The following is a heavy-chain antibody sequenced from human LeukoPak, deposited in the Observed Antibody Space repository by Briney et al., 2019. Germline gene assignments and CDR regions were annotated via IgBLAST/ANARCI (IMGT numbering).Heavy chain of an antibody. CDR1: GGSICSSSYY. Sequence: TSETLSLTCTVSGGSICSSSYYWGWFRQPPGEGLEWIGSIYYSGSTYYNPSLKSRVTISVDTSKNQFSLKLNSVTAADTAVYYCARSGASSSGWPLDYWGQGTLVIVSS. D-gene: IGHD6-19*01. V-gene: IGHV4-39*07. J-gene: IGHJ4*02. CDR2: IYYSGST. CDR3: ARSGASSSGWPLDY.